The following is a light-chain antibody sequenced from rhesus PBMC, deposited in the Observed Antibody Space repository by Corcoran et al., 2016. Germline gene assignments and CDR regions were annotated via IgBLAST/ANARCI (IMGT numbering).Light chain of an antibody. J-gene: IGKJ1*01. V-gene: IGKV3-40*03. CDR1: ENVGTY. Sequence: EIVMTQSPATLSLSPGETATLSCRASENVGTYLAWYQQKPGQAPNLVVQSAHFRATGISDRFTGSGSGTEFTLTISSLEPEDVGLYYCQQYNDFLPTFGQETTVEIK. CDR3: QQYNDFLPT. CDR2: SAH.